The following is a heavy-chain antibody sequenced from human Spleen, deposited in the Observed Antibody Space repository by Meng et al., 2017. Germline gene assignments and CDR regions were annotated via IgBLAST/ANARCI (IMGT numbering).Heavy chain of an antibody. CDR1: GFTFTTHA. Sequence: GESLKISCAASGFTFTTHAMHWVRQAPGKGLEWVAVISYDGSDNYYADSVKGRFTISRDNSKNTLYLQMNSLRAEDTAVYYCARGSTGIAAARFLDYWGQGTLVTVSS. V-gene: IGHV3-30*04. CDR2: ISYDGSDN. J-gene: IGHJ4*02. CDR3: ARGSTGIAAARFLDY. D-gene: IGHD6-13*01.